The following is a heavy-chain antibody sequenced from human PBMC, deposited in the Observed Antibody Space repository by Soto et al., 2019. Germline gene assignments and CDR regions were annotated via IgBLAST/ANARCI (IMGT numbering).Heavy chain of an antibody. CDR1: GGSISSGGYY. V-gene: IGHV4-31*03. Sequence: QVQLQESGPGLVKPSQTLSLTCTVSGGSISSGGYYWSWIRQHPGKGLEWIGCIYYSGSTYYNPSPXRXXTMSVDTSQNQFSLRLSSVTAADTAVYYCARSPDYWGQGTLVTVSS. CDR3: ARSPDY. J-gene: IGHJ4*02. CDR2: IYYSGST.